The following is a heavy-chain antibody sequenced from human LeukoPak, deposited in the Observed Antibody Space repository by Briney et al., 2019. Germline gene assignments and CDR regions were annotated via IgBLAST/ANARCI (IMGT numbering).Heavy chain of an antibody. Sequence: ASVKVSCKASGYRFTSYYIHWVRQAPGQGLEWTGIIDTSGGSINYAQKFQGRVTMTRDPSTSTVYMELSSLRSDDTTIYYCARERNYGDYGNAFDVWGQGTKVTVSS. J-gene: IGHJ3*01. D-gene: IGHD4-17*01. CDR1: GYRFTSYY. CDR3: ARERNYGDYGNAFDV. CDR2: IDTSGGSI. V-gene: IGHV1-46*01.